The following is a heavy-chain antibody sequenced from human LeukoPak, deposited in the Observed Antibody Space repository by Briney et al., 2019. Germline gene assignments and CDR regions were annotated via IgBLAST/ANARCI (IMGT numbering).Heavy chain of an antibody. V-gene: IGHV3-48*03. Sequence: QPGGSLRLSCAASGFTFSSYEMNWVRQAPGKGLEWVSYISSSGSTIYYADSVKGRFTISRDNAKNSLYLQMNSLRAEDTAVYYCARVPITLAGTKDAKYFQHWGQGTLVTVSS. CDR3: ARVPITLAGTKDAKYFQH. CDR1: GFTFSSYE. D-gene: IGHD6-19*01. J-gene: IGHJ1*01. CDR2: ISSSGSTI.